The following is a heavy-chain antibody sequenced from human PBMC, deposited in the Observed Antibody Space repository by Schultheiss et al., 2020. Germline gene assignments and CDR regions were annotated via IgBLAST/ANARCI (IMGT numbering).Heavy chain of an antibody. Sequence: SETLSLTCAVYGGSFSGYYWSWIRQPPGKGLEWIGSRHTGGNTYYTPSLGSRVTISVDTSKNQFSLKLTSVTAADTAVYYCARAVPAAMPYYYYYGMDVWGQGTTVTVSS. CDR3: ARAVPAAMPYYYYYGMDV. CDR2: RHTGGNT. V-gene: IGHV4-34*01. J-gene: IGHJ6*02. D-gene: IGHD2-2*01. CDR1: GGSFSGYY.